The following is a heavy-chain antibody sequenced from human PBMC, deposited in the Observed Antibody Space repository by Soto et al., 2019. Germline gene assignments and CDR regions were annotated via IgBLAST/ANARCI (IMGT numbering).Heavy chain of an antibody. CDR3: ARAFCSSTSCYVYYGMDV. CDR2: INHSGST. D-gene: IGHD2-2*01. Sequence: NPSETLSLTCAVYGGSFSGYYWSWIRQPPGKGLEWIGEINHSGSTNYNPSLKSRVTISVDTSKNQFSLKLSSVTAADTAVYYCARAFCSSTSCYVYYGMDVWGQGTTVTVSS. J-gene: IGHJ6*02. V-gene: IGHV4-34*01. CDR1: GGSFSGYY.